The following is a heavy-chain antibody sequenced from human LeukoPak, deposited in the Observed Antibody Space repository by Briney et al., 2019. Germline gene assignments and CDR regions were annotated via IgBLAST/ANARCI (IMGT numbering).Heavy chain of an antibody. CDR3: ARDREGSSSWDY. V-gene: IGHV3-53*01. CDR2: IYSGGST. Sequence: GGSLRLSCAASGFTFSDYYMSWIRQAPGKGLEWVSTIYSGGSTYYADSVKGRFTISRDNSKNTLYLQMNSLRAEDTAVYYCARDREGSSSWDYWGQGTLVAVSS. J-gene: IGHJ4*02. D-gene: IGHD6-13*01. CDR1: GFTFSDYY.